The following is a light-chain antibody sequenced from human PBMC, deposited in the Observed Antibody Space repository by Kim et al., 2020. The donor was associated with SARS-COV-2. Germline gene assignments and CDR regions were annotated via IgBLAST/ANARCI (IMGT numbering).Light chain of an antibody. J-gene: IGLJ2*01. CDR3: HTWATAIV. CDR1: SGYSSYD. Sequence: GASVKLTCTLSSGYSSYDITWHQQQPEKGPGYLMRLNSDGSHTKGDGIPDRFSGSSSGAERYLTISILQSEDEADYYCHTWATAIVFGGGTQLTVL. V-gene: IGLV4-69*01. CDR2: LNSDGSH.